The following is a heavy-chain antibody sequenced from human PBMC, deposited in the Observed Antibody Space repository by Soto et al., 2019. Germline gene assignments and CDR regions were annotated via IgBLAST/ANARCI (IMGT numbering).Heavy chain of an antibody. J-gene: IGHJ6*02. V-gene: IGHV1-18*01. CDR1: GYTFTSYG. Sequence: ASVKVSCKASGYTFTSYGISWVRQAPGQGLEWMGWISAYNGNTNYAQKLQGRVTMTTDTSTSTAYMELRSLRSDDTAVYYCARDVVDTAPGHSTATHFWGQGTTVTLSS. CDR2: ISAYNGNT. D-gene: IGHD5-18*01. CDR3: ARDVVDTAPGHSTATHF.